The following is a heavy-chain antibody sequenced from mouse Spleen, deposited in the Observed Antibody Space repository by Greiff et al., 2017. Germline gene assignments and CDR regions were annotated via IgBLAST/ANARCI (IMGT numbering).Heavy chain of an antibody. CDR2: IWSGGST. CDR1: GFSLTSYG. Sequence: QVQLKESGPGLVQPSQSLSITCTVSGFSLTSYGVHWVRQSPGKGLEWLGVIWSGGSTDYNAAFISRLSISKDNSKSQVFFKMNSLQADDTAIYYCARRGYGRGYYAMDYWGQGTSVTVSS. CDR3: ARRGYGRGYYAMDY. V-gene: IGHV2-2*01. D-gene: IGHD1-1*01. J-gene: IGHJ4*01.